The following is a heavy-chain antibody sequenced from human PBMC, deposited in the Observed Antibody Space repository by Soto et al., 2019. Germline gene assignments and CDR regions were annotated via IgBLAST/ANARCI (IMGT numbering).Heavy chain of an antibody. Sequence: QVQLVQSGAEVKKPGSSVKVSCKASGGTFSSYAISWVRQAPGQGLEWMGGIIPIFGTANYAQKFQGRVTITADEYTSTAYVELRSLRPEDRAVYYCERDFLSRKQGNWFERWGQGTLVTVSS. CDR1: GGTFSSYA. J-gene: IGHJ5*02. CDR3: ERDFLSRKQGNWFER. CDR2: IIPIFGTA. V-gene: IGHV1-69*01.